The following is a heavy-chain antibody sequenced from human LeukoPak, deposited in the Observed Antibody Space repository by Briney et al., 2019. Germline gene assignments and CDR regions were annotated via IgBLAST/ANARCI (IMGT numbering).Heavy chain of an antibody. D-gene: IGHD3-22*01. CDR2: VYYSESA. Sequence: GSLRLSCAASGFTFSSYWMSWVRQAPGKGLEWIGSVYYSESAYYNPSLRSRVTISIDTSKNQFSLKLSSVTAADTAVYYCARVWWAVVNYFDYWGQGTLVTVSS. V-gene: IGHV4-39*07. J-gene: IGHJ4*02. CDR1: GFTFSSYW. CDR3: ARVWWAVVNYFDY.